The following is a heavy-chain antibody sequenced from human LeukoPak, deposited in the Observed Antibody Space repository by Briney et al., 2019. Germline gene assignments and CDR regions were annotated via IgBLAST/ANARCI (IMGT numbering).Heavy chain of an antibody. CDR2: IYPYDSET. CDR3: ARHIGYSAWNPDY. D-gene: IGHD5-18*01. V-gene: IGHV5-51*01. CDR1: GYSFTGFW. Sequence: GESLKISCKASGYSFTGFWIGWVRQMPGKGLEWMGIIYPYDSETRYSPSFQGQVTISADKSISTAYLPWSSLKASDTAMYYCARHIGYSAWNPDYWGQGTLVTVSS. J-gene: IGHJ4*02.